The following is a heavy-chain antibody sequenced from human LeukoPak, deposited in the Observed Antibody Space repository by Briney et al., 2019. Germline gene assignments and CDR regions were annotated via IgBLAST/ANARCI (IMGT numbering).Heavy chain of an antibody. V-gene: IGHV4-61*01. CDR2: IDHSGNT. D-gene: IGHD4-17*01. CDR3: AKATGLGALEI. CDR1: GGSITTNTYY. Sequence: PSETLSLTCSVSGGSITTNTYYWSWIRQPPGKGLEWIGYIDHSGNTDYNPSLKTRVTISRDTSKHQFSLKLSSVTTADTAVYYCAKATGLGALEIWGQGTMVTVSS. J-gene: IGHJ3*02.